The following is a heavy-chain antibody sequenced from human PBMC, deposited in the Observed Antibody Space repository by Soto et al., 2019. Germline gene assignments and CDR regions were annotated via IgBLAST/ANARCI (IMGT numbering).Heavy chain of an antibody. CDR3: ARDDSPMITFGGVIAYDY. CDR1: GFAFSSFS. V-gene: IGHV3-48*02. Sequence: GGSLRLSCAASGFAFSSFSMNWVRQAPGKGLEWISYISSSSSTIYHADSVKGRFTISRDNGKKSLYLQMNSLRDEDTAVYYCARDDSPMITFGGVIAYDYWGQGTLVTVSS. CDR2: ISSSSSTI. J-gene: IGHJ4*02. D-gene: IGHD3-16*02.